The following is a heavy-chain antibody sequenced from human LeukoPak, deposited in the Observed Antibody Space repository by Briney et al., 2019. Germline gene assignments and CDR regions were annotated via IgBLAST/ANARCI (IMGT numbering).Heavy chain of an antibody. CDR2: ISSSGNTI. V-gene: IGHV3-11*04. D-gene: IGHD3-10*01. Sequence: LSLTCAVYGGSFSGYYWSWIRQPPGKGLEWVSYISSSGNTINYADSVKGRFTLSRDTARNSVYLQMNSLRAEDTGVYYCARDASGSYYFDYWGQGTLVTVSS. CDR1: GGSFSGYY. J-gene: IGHJ4*02. CDR3: ARDASGSYYFDY.